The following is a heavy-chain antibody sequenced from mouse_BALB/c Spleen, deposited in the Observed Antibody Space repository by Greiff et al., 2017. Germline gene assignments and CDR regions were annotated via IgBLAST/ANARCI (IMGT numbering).Heavy chain of an antibody. CDR2: IYPGDGDT. CDR1: GYTFTSYW. J-gene: IGHJ3*01. V-gene: IGHV1-87*01. Sequence: VQLQQSGAELARPGASVKLSCKASGYTFTSYWMQWVKQRPGQGLEWIGAIYPGDGDTRYTQKFKGKATLTADKSSSTAYMQLSSLASEDSAVYYCARSPTREDWFAYWGQGTLVTVSA. CDR3: ARSPTREDWFAY.